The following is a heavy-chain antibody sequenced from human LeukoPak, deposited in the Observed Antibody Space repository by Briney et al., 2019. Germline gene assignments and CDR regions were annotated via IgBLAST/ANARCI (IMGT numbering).Heavy chain of an antibody. CDR3: ARDHGVTMIVVVGFDY. D-gene: IGHD3-22*01. J-gene: IGHJ4*02. CDR1: GHSISSGYY. Sequence: SETLSLTCTVSGHSISSGYYWGWIRQPPGKGLEWIGSIYHSGSTYYNPSLKSRVTISVDTSKNQFSLKLSSVTAADTAVYYCARDHGVTMIVVVGFDYWGQGTLVTVSS. CDR2: IYHSGST. V-gene: IGHV4-38-2*02.